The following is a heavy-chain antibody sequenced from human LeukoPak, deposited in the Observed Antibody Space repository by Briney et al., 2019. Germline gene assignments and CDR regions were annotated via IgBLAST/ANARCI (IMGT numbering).Heavy chain of an antibody. Sequence: GGSLRLSCAASGFTFSSYSMNWVRQAPGKGLEWVSSISSSSYIYYADSVKGRFTISRDNAKNSLYLQMNSLRAEDTAVYYCARGMKFCDFWSGYYNHYYYYMDVWGKGTTVTVSS. J-gene: IGHJ6*03. CDR1: GFTFSSYS. CDR3: ARGMKFCDFWSGYYNHYYYYMDV. V-gene: IGHV3-21*01. CDR2: ISSSSYI. D-gene: IGHD3-3*01.